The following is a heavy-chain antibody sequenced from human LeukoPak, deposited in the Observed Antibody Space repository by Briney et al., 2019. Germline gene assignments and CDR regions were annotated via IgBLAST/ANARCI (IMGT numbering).Heavy chain of an antibody. D-gene: IGHD2-15*01. J-gene: IGHJ4*02. Sequence: ASVKVSCKASGYTFTSYGISWVRQAPGQGLEWMGWISAYNGNTNYAQKLQGRVTMTTDTSTSTAYMELRSLRSDDTAVYYCARGNYCSGGSCYDGAFDYWGQGTLVIVSS. CDR3: ARGNYCSGGSCYDGAFDY. CDR2: ISAYNGNT. CDR1: GYTFTSYG. V-gene: IGHV1-18*01.